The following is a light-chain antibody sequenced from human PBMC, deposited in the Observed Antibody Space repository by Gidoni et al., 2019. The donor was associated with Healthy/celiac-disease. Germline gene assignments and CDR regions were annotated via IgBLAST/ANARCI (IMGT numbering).Light chain of an antibody. J-gene: IGKJ4*01. V-gene: IGKV3-11*01. CDR3: QQHSNWLT. CDR1: QSVSSY. CDR2: DAS. Sequence: EIVLTQPPATLSLSPGERATLSCRTRQSVSSYLAWYQQKPGQAPRLLIYDASNKATGIPARFSGSGSGTDFTLTISSLEPEDFAVYCCQQHSNWLTFGEGTKVEIK.